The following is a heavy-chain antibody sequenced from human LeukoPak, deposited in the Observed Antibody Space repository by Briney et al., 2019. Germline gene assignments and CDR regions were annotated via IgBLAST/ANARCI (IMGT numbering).Heavy chain of an antibody. D-gene: IGHD1-26*01. V-gene: IGHV3-66*01. J-gene: IGHJ4*02. CDR2: IYSGGTT. Sequence: PGGSLRLSCAASGFTVSGNYMSWVRQAPGKGLEWVSLIYSGGTTYYADSVKGRFTISRDTSKNTLYLQMDSLKAEDTAVHYCARYSGSYPDWGQGTLVTVSS. CDR1: GFTVSGNY. CDR3: ARYSGSYPD.